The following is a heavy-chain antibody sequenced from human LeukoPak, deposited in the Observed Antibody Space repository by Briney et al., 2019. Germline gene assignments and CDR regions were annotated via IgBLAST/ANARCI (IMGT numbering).Heavy chain of an antibody. D-gene: IGHD3-3*01. CDR1: GGTFSSCA. Sequence: SVKVSRTASGGTFSSCAICWVRQAPGQGLEWMGGIIPVFGTANYAQKFQGRVTITTDESSSTAYMELSSLRSEDTAVYYCARDVGVGYFDLWGRGTLVTVSS. CDR2: IIPVFGTA. J-gene: IGHJ2*01. CDR3: ARDVGVGYFDL. V-gene: IGHV1-69*05.